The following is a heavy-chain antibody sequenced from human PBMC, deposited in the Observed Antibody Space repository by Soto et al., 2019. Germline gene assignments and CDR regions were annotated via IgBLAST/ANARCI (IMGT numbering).Heavy chain of an antibody. V-gene: IGHV1-69*12. CDR3: ASPSPRGYSSGLYYYYYYGMDV. CDR2: IIPIFGTA. J-gene: IGHJ6*02. Sequence: QVQLVQSGAEVKKPGSSVKVSCKASGGTFSSYAISWVRQAPGQGLEWMGGIIPIFGTANYAQKFQGRVTMTADEPTRSAYMELSSLRSEDTAVYYCASPSPRGYSSGLYYYYYYGMDVWGQGTTVTVSS. D-gene: IGHD5-18*01. CDR1: GGTFSSYA.